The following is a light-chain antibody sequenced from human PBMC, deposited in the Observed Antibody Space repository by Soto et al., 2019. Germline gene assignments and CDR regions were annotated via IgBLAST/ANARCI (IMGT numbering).Light chain of an antibody. Sequence: DIVMTQSPDSLAVSLGERATINCKSSQSVLYSSNNKNYLAWYQQKPGQPPKLLIYWASTRESGVPDRFSGSGSGTDFTLTSSSLQAEDGAVYYCQQYYSTLWTFGQGTKVEIK. J-gene: IGKJ1*01. V-gene: IGKV4-1*01. CDR1: QSVLYSSNNKNY. CDR2: WAS. CDR3: QQYYSTLWT.